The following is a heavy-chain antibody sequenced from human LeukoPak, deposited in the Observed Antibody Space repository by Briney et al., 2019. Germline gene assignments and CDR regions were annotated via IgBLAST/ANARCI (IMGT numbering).Heavy chain of an antibody. Sequence: ASVKVSCKSSGYTFTGYYMHWVRQAPGQGLEWMGWINPNSGGTNYAQKFQGRVTMTRDTSISTAYMELSRLRSDDTAVYYCARGSRMVAAPFGYWGQGTLVTVSS. J-gene: IGHJ4*02. CDR3: ARGSRMVAAPFGY. D-gene: IGHD2-15*01. V-gene: IGHV1-2*02. CDR1: GYTFTGYY. CDR2: INPNSGGT.